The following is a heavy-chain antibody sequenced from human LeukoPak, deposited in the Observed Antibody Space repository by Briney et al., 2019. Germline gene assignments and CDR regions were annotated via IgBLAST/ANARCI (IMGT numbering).Heavy chain of an antibody. Sequence: SETLSLTCTVSGGSISSYYCNWFRQPPGKGLEWIGYIYNSVTTNYNPSLKSRVTISVDMSKNQFSLRLSSVTATDTAVYYCVTGGGWLPDYWGQGTLVTVSS. J-gene: IGHJ4*02. CDR3: VTGGGWLPDY. D-gene: IGHD3-22*01. CDR2: IYNSVTT. V-gene: IGHV4-59*01. CDR1: GGSISSYY.